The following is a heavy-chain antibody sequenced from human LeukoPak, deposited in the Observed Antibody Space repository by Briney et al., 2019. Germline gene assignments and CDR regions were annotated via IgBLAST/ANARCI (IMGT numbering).Heavy chain of an antibody. CDR2: IYYSGST. J-gene: IGHJ4*02. V-gene: IGHV4-59*01. CDR1: GGPISTYY. Sequence: SETLSLICTVSGGPISTYYWTWIRQPPGKGLEWIGYIYYSGSTNYNPSLKSRVTISVDTSKNQFSLKLSSVTAADTAVYYCARTGSWYYYFDYWGQGTLVTVSS. D-gene: IGHD6-13*01. CDR3: ARTGSWYYYFDY.